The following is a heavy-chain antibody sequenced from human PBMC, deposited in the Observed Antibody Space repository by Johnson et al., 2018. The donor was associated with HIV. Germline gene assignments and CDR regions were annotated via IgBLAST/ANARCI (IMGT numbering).Heavy chain of an antibody. CDR1: GLTFSDYY. CDR3: ARGDGYRRAFDI. D-gene: IGHD1-1*01. Sequence: QVQLVESGGGLVKPGGSLRLSCAAPGLTFSDYYMTWIRQAPGKGLEWVSVIYSGGSTYYADSVKGRFTISRDNAKNSLYLQMNSLRAEDTAVYYCARGDGYRRAFDIWGQGTMVTVSS. CDR2: VIYSGGST. V-gene: IGHV3-11*04. J-gene: IGHJ3*02.